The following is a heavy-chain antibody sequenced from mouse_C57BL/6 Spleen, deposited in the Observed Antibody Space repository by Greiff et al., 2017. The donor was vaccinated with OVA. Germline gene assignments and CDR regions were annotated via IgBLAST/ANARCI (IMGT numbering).Heavy chain of an antibody. CDR3: ARSVDYSWFAY. CDR2: IDPSDSYT. J-gene: IGHJ3*01. CDR1: GYTFTSYW. D-gene: IGHD2-4*01. V-gene: IGHV1-59*01. Sequence: VQLQQPGAELVRPGTSVKLSCKASGYTFTSYWMHWVKQRPGQGLEWIGVIDPSDSYTNYNQKFKGKATLTVDTSSSTAYMQLSSLTSEDSAVYYCARSVDYSWFAYWGQGTLVTVSA.